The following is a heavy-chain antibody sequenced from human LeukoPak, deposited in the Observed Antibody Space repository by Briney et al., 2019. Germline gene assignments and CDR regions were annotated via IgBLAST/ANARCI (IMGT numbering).Heavy chain of an antibody. CDR1: GYTFTSYD. D-gene: IGHD3-3*01. CDR3: ARTGGYYDFWSAHMPPFLRDYYGMDV. CDR2: MNPNSGNT. Sequence: GASVKVSCKASGYTFTSYDINWVRQATGQGLEWMGWMNPNSGNTGYAQKFQGRVTMTRNTSISTAYMELSSLRSEDTAVYYCARTGGYYDFWSAHMPPFLRDYYGMDVWGQGTTVTVSS. J-gene: IGHJ6*02. V-gene: IGHV1-8*01.